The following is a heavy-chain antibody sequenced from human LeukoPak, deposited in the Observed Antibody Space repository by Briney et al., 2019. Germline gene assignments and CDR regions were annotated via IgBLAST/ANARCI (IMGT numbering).Heavy chain of an antibody. CDR3: ARAEGYPVLYNRFDP. D-gene: IGHD2-8*02. CDR2: INPSGGST. Sequence: ASVKVSCKASGYTFTSYYMHWVRQAPGQGLEWMGIINPSGGSTSYAQKFQGRVTMTRDTSTSTVYMELSSPRSEDTAVYYCARAEGYPVLYNRFDPWGQGTLVTVSS. V-gene: IGHV1-46*01. J-gene: IGHJ5*02. CDR1: GYTFTSYY.